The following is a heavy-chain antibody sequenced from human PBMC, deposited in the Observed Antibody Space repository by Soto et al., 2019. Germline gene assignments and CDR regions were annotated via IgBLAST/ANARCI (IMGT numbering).Heavy chain of an antibody. CDR3: ARGDSTDCSNGVCSFFYNRDMDV. V-gene: IGHV1-2*04. CDR1: GYSFTDYH. D-gene: IGHD2-8*01. Sequence: ASVKVSCKASGYSFTDYHIHWVRKAPGQGLEWLGRINPKSGGTSTAQKFQGWVTMTTDTSISTASMELTRLTSDDTAIYYCARGDSTDCSNGVCSFFYNRDMDVWGQGTTVTVSS. CDR2: INPKSGGT. J-gene: IGHJ6*02.